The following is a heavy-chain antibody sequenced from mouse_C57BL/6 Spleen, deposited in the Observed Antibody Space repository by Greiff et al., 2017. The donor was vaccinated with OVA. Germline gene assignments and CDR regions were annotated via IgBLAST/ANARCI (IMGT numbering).Heavy chain of an antibody. Sequence: QVQLQQPGAELVKPGASVKLSCKASGYTFTSYWMHWVKQRPGRGLEWIGRIDPNSGGTTYNEKFKSKATLTVDKPSSTAYMQLSSLTSGDSADYYCAKPYYNYDWFAYWGQGTLVTVSA. J-gene: IGHJ3*01. CDR3: AKPYYNYDWFAY. D-gene: IGHD2-4*01. V-gene: IGHV1-72*01. CDR2: IDPNSGGT. CDR1: GYTFTSYW.